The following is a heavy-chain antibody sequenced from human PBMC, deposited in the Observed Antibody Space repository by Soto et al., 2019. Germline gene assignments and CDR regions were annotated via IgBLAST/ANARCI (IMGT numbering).Heavy chain of an antibody. J-gene: IGHJ4*02. D-gene: IGHD3-9*01. CDR2: IKSKTDGGTA. CDR3: TTGIYYDILTGYHNVAY. CDR1: GFYLSHPW. V-gene: IGHV3-15*01. Sequence: PGGSLRLSCVASGFYLSHPWMTWVRQAAGKGLEWVGRIKSKTDGGTADYAAPVKGRATISRDDSKNTGYLQLNSLKTEDTAVYYCTTGIYYDILTGYHNVAYWGQGALVTVSS.